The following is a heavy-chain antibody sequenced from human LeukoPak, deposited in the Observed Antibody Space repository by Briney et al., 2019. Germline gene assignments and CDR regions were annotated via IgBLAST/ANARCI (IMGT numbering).Heavy chain of an antibody. CDR2: IYYSGST. D-gene: IGHD3-22*01. Sequence: PSETLSLTCTVSGGSISSYYWSWIRQPPGKGLEWIGYIYYSGSTNFNPSLKSRVTMSVDTSKNQSSLKLSSVTAADTAVYYCARSGVVITDWYFDLWGRGTLVTVSS. CDR3: ARSGVVITDWYFDL. J-gene: IGHJ2*01. CDR1: GGSISSYY. V-gene: IGHV4-59*08.